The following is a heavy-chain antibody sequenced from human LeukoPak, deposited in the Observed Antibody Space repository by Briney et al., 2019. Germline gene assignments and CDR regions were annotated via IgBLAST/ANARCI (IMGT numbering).Heavy chain of an antibody. Sequence: GESLKISCKGSGYSFTGYWINWVRQMPGKGLEWMGMIDPSDSYTSYSPSSQGHVTISADKSISTAYLQWSSLKASDTAMYYCARRNDWKYAFQIWGQGTMVTVSS. CDR3: ARRNDWKYAFQI. CDR1: GYSFTGYW. D-gene: IGHD1-1*01. V-gene: IGHV5-10-1*01. J-gene: IGHJ3*02. CDR2: IDPSDSYT.